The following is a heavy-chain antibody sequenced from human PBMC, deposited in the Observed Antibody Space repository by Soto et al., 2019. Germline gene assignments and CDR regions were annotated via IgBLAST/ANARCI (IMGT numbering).Heavy chain of an antibody. CDR3: ARVSGIVVVPTAKDPHYYYMDV. CDR1: GGSISGGPYY. CDR2: IYYTGST. J-gene: IGHJ6*03. Sequence: PSEALSLTCTVSGGSISGGPYYWTWIRQHPGSGLEWIGYIYYTGSTYYNPSLKSRVIMSVDTSNNQLSLKLSSVTAADTAVYFCARVSGIVVVPTAKDPHYYYMDVWGKGTTVT. D-gene: IGHD2-2*01. V-gene: IGHV4-31*03.